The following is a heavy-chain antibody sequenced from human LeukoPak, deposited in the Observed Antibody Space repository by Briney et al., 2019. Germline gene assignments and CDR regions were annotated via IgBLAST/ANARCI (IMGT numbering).Heavy chain of an antibody. CDR1: GYTFTSYD. CDR3: ARSGFGSGISFDL. V-gene: IGHV1-8*01. J-gene: IGHJ5*02. D-gene: IGHD3-10*01. Sequence: ASVKVSCKASGYTFTSYDINWVRQAPGQGLEWMGWMNPNSGDTGYPQKFQGRVTMTRGTSITTAYMELSSLRSEDTAVYYCARSGFGSGISFDLWGQGTLVTVSS. CDR2: MNPNSGDT.